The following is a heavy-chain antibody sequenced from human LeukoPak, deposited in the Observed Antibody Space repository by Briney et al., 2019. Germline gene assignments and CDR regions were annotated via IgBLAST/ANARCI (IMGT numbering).Heavy chain of an antibody. Sequence: GEALQISSKGSGCWFSSYWTSWVRQMPAKGLEWMGTLDPSDSYTNYSPSFQGHLTISADKPISTAYLQWSSLKASDTAMYYCARHQLLGPCFKGVCSDAFDIWGQGTMVTVS. CDR2: LDPSDSYT. CDR3: ARHQLLGPCFKGVCSDAFDI. V-gene: IGHV5-10-1*01. J-gene: IGHJ3*02. D-gene: IGHD2-8*01. CDR1: GCWFSSYW.